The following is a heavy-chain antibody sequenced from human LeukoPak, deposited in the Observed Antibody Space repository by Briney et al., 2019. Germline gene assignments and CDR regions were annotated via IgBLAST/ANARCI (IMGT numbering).Heavy chain of an antibody. CDR3: AKRGTYCSRSSSYVDS. CDR2: ISYNGNNK. D-gene: IGHD2-2*01. V-gene: IGHV3-30*18. J-gene: IGHJ4*02. CDR1: GFTFSSYG. Sequence: AGGSLRLSCAASGFTFSSYGMHWVRQAPGRGLEWVAVISYNGNNKYHVDSVKGRFTISRDNSKNTLYLQMNSLRPEDTAVYYCAKRGTYCSRSSSYVDSWGQGTLV.